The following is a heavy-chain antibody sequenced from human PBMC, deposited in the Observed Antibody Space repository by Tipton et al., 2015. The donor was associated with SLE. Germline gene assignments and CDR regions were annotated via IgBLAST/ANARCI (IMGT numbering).Heavy chain of an antibody. V-gene: IGHV4-4*09. D-gene: IGHD6-13*01. Sequence: LRLSCTVSGGSISSYYWSWIRQPPGKGLEWIGYIYTSGSTNYNPSLKSRVTISVDTSKNQFSLKLSSVTAADTAVYYCARGPLSIEIPASGVIDYWGQGTLVSVSS. J-gene: IGHJ4*02. CDR3: ARGPLSIEIPASGVIDY. CDR2: IYTSGST. CDR1: GGSISSYY.